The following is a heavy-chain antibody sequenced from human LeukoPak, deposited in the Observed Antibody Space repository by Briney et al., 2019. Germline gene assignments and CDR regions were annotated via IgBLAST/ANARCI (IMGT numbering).Heavy chain of an antibody. J-gene: IGHJ4*02. CDR2: IYHSGST. CDR3: ARGFRGASFDY. CDR1: GGSFSSYY. D-gene: IGHD1-26*01. V-gene: IGHV4-59*01. Sequence: SETLSLTCAVYGGSFSSYYWSWIRQSPGKGLEWIGYIYHSGSTAYNSSLKSRVTISEDTSKKQFSLKVSSVTAADTAVYYCARGFRGASFDYWGQGTLVTVSS.